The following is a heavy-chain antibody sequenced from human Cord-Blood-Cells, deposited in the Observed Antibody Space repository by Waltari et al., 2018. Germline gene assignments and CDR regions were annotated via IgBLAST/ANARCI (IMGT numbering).Heavy chain of an antibody. Sequence: EVQLVESGGGLVQPGGSLKLSCAASGFTFSGSAMHWVRQASGKGLEWVGRIRRKANSYATADAASVKGRFTISRDDSKNTAYLQMNSLKTEDTAVYYCTSLHYYDSSGYYYWGQGTLVTVSS. V-gene: IGHV3-73*02. CDR3: TSLHYYDSSGYYY. J-gene: IGHJ4*02. CDR1: GFTFSGSA. CDR2: IRRKANSYAT. D-gene: IGHD3-22*01.